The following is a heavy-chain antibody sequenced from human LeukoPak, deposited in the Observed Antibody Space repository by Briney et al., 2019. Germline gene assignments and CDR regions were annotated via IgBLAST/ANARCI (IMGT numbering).Heavy chain of an antibody. J-gene: IGHJ4*02. CDR2: INPDSGGT. CDR3: ARPRVATGPSFIDF. D-gene: IGHD5-12*01. Sequence: GASVKVSCKASEYTFTGYYMFWVRQAPGQGLEWMGRINPDSGGTKYAQKFQGRVTMTRDTSISTAYMELSRLRSDDTAVYYCARPRVATGPSFIDFWGQGTLVTVSS. CDR1: EYTFTGYY. V-gene: IGHV1-2*06.